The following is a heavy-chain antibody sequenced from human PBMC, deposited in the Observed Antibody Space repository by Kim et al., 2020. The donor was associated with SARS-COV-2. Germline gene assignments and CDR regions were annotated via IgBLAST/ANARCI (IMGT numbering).Heavy chain of an antibody. CDR1: GDSVSTNSAA. D-gene: IGHD3-16*01. CDR3: ARFCGGAGDY. V-gene: IGHV6-1*01. Sequence: SQTLSLTCGISGDSVSTNSAAWNWIRQSPSRGLEWLGRTYYRSKWYNEYAVSVQSRITISPDTSKNQFSLELNSVTPEDTAVYYCARFCGGAGDYWGQGTLVTVSS. CDR2: TYYRSKWYN. J-gene: IGHJ4*02.